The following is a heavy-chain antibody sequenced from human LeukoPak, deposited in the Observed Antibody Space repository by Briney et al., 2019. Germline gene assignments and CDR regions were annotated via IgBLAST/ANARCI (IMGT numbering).Heavy chain of an antibody. J-gene: IGHJ6*02. CDR1: GYTFTSYG. Sequence: ASVKVSCRASGYTFTSYGISWVRQATGQGLEWMGWMNPNSGNTGYAQKFQGRVTMTRNTSISTAYMELSSLRSEDTAVYYYARGPRDSTDHYGMDVWGQGTTVTVSS. CDR3: ARGPRDSTDHYGMDV. CDR2: MNPNSGNT. D-gene: IGHD2/OR15-2a*01. V-gene: IGHV1-8*02.